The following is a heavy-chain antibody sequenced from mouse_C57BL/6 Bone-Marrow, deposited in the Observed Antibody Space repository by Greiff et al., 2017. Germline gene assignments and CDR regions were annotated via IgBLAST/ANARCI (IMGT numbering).Heavy chain of an antibody. J-gene: IGHJ4*01. V-gene: IGHV7-1*01. CDR3: SRDASSSSYAMDY. CDR2: SRNKANDYTT. CDR1: GFTFSDFY. D-gene: IGHD1-1*01. Sequence: DVKLVESGGGLVQSGRSLRLSCATSGFTFSDFYMEWVRQAPGKGLEWIAASRNKANDYTTEYSASVKGRFIVSRDTSQSILYLQMNALRADDTAIYYCSRDASSSSYAMDYWGQGTSVTVSS.